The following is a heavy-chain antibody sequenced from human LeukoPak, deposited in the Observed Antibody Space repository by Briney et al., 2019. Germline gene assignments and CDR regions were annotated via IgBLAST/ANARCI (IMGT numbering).Heavy chain of an antibody. CDR2: INPNSGGT. CDR3: ATAWRFYSEFVVVPAAEVGFDP. CDR1: GYTFTGYY. D-gene: IGHD2-2*01. Sequence: ASVKVSCKASGYTFTGYYMHWVRQAPGQGLEWMGRINPNSGGTNYAQKFQGRVTMTRDTSISTVYMELSRLRSDDTAVYYCATAWRFYSEFVVVPAAEVGFDPWGQGTLVTVSS. J-gene: IGHJ5*02. V-gene: IGHV1-2*06.